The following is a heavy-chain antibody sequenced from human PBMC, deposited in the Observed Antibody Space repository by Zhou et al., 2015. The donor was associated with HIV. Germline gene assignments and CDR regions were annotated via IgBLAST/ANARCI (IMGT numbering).Heavy chain of an antibody. Sequence: QVQLVQSGAEVKKPGSSVKVSCKASGGTFSSYTINWVRQAPGQGLEWMGGIIPIFATTNYAQKFQGRVTITADASTSTAYMALSSLRSEDTALYYCVTMVQGINIHWGQGTLVTVSS. CDR2: IIPIFATT. V-gene: IGHV1-69*01. J-gene: IGHJ4*02. D-gene: IGHD3-10*01. CDR3: VTMVQGINIH. CDR1: GGTFSSYT.